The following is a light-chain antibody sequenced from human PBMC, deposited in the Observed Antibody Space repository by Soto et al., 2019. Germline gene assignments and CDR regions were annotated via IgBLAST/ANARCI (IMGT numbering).Light chain of an antibody. J-gene: IGKJ1*01. Sequence: EIVLAESPGTLSLSPGERATLSCRASQSVSSSYLAWYQQKPGQAPRLLIYGAFKRATGIPDRFSGSGSGTDFTLTISRMEPEDFAVYYCQQYGSSGTFGQGTKVDIK. CDR3: QQYGSSGT. V-gene: IGKV3-20*01. CDR2: GAF. CDR1: QSVSSSY.